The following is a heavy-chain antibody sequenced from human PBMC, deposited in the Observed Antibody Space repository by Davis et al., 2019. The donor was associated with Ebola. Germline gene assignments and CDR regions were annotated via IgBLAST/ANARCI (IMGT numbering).Heavy chain of an antibody. V-gene: IGHV1-18*01. CDR2: ISAYNGNT. D-gene: IGHD4-23*01. Sequence: ASVKVSCKASGYTFTSYAMHWVRQAPGQRLEWMGWISAYNGNTNYAQKLQGRVTMTTDTSTSTACMELRSLRSDDTAVYYCAKALTVVTLGWFDYWGQGTLVTVSS. CDR1: GYTFTSYA. CDR3: AKALTVVTLGWFDY. J-gene: IGHJ4*02.